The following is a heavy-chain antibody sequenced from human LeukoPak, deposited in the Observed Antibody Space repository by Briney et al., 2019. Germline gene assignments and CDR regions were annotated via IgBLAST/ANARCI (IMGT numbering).Heavy chain of an antibody. V-gene: IGHV5-10-1*01. Sequence: GESLKISCKGSGYSFTSCWISWVRQMPGKGLEWMGRIDPSDSYTNYSLSFQGHVTISADKSISTAYLQWSSLKASDTAMYYCARLWFGELLDPNWGQGTLVTVSS. D-gene: IGHD3-10*01. CDR1: GYSFTSCW. CDR2: IDPSDSYT. CDR3: ARLWFGELLDPN. J-gene: IGHJ4*02.